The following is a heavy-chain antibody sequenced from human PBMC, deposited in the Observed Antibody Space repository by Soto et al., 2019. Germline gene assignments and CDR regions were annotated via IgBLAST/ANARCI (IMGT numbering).Heavy chain of an antibody. CDR2: IIPVFGTP. CDR1: GGSFSNYG. Sequence: QVQVVQSGAEVQKPGSSVKVSSKASGGSFSNYGISWVRQAPGQGLEWMGGIIPVFGTPHYAQKFQDRVTITADESTSTVYMEVSSLTSEDTAVYYCARGDATKIIVTTYYGLDVWGQGTTVTVSS. V-gene: IGHV1-69*12. J-gene: IGHJ6*02. D-gene: IGHD3-22*01. CDR3: ARGDATKIIVTTYYGLDV.